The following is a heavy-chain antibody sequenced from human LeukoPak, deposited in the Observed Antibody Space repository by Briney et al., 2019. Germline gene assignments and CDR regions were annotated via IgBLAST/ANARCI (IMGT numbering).Heavy chain of an antibody. Sequence: GGSLRLSCAASGFTFSSYSMNWVSQAPGKGLEWVSSISSSSSYIYYADSVKGRFTISRDNAKNSLYLQMNSLRAEDTAVYYCARPIAADAFDIWGQGTMVTVSS. CDR2: ISSSSSYI. J-gene: IGHJ3*02. D-gene: IGHD6-13*01. CDR1: GFTFSSYS. CDR3: ARPIAADAFDI. V-gene: IGHV3-21*01.